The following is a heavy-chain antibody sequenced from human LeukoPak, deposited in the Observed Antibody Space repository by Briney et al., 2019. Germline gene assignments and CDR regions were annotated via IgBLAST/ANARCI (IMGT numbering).Heavy chain of an antibody. D-gene: IGHD3-22*01. V-gene: IGHV3-30-3*01. Sequence: GRSLRLSCAASGFTFSSYAMHWVRQAPGKGLEWVAVISYDGSNKYYADSVKGRFTISRDNSKNTLYLQMNSLRAEDTAVYYCARSQGPYGSSGYYYVPYWGQGTLVTVSS. CDR3: ARSQGPYGSSGYYYVPY. CDR1: GFTFSSYA. J-gene: IGHJ4*02. CDR2: ISYDGSNK.